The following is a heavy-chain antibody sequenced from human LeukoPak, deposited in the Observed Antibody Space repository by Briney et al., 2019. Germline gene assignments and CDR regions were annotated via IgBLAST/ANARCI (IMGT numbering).Heavy chain of an antibody. CDR2: ISSSGTTI. J-gene: IGHJ4*02. D-gene: IGHD6-19*01. Sequence: PGGSLRLSCAASGFTFSTYSMNWVRQAPGKGLEWVSYISSSGTTIYYADSVKGRFTISRDNAKNSLYLQMNSLRADDTAVYYCTRVLYSSGWYGDHYWGQGTLVAASS. V-gene: IGHV3-48*01. CDR3: TRVLYSSGWYGDHY. CDR1: GFTFSTYS.